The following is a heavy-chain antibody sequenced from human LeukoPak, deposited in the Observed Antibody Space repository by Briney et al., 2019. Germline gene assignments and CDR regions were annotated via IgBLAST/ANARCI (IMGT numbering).Heavy chain of an antibody. J-gene: IGHJ4*02. V-gene: IGHV4-4*02. D-gene: IGHD6-19*01. CDR1: GGSVTTTNW. CDR2: VHLDGRT. Sequence: SGTLSLTCDVSGGSVTTTNWWTWVRQPPGKGLEWIGEVHLDGRTNYNPSLRSRLTMSVDLSENHVSLKLTSVTAADTAVYYCARDGGWCFDYWGQGTLVTASS. CDR3: ARDGGWCFDY.